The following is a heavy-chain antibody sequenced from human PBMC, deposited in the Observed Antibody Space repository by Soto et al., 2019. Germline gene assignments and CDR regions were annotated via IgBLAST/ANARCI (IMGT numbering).Heavy chain of an antibody. CDR1: GGTISSGGYY. V-gene: IGHV4-31*11. Sequence: SESLSLTCAVSGGTISSGGYYWSWNRQHPGKGLEWIGYIYYSGSTYYNPSLKSRVTISVDTSKNQFSLKLSSVTDADTAEYYCARAENYTHYYDSSGYYYPNWFDPWGQGTLVTVSS. D-gene: IGHD3-22*01. CDR3: ARAENYTHYYDSSGYYYPNWFDP. CDR2: IYYSGST. J-gene: IGHJ5*02.